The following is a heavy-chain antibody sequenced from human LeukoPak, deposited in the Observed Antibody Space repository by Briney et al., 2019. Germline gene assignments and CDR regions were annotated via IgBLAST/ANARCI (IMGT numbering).Heavy chain of an antibody. CDR2: ISESGST. J-gene: IGHJ6*03. CDR3: ARQDALGKYPPPYYMDV. D-gene: IGHD3-16*01. CDR1: GGSISSYN. Sequence: PSETLSPTCTVSGGSISSYNWNWIRQPPGKGLEWIGYISESGSTNYNSSLENRVTLSLDTSKNEISLNLRSATVADTAVYYCARQDALGKYPPPYYMDVWGKGTTVIVS. V-gene: IGHV4-59*08.